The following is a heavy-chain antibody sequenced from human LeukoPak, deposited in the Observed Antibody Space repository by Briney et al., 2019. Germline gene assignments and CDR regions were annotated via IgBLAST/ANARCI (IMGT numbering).Heavy chain of an antibody. Sequence: GGSLRLSCAASGFTFDDYAMHWVRHAPGKGLEWVSGISWNSGNIGYADSVKGRFTISRDNAKNSLYLQMNSLSAEDTAVYYCARDDYWGQGTLVTVSS. V-gene: IGHV3-9*01. CDR2: ISWNSGNI. CDR3: ARDDY. CDR1: GFTFDDYA. J-gene: IGHJ4*02.